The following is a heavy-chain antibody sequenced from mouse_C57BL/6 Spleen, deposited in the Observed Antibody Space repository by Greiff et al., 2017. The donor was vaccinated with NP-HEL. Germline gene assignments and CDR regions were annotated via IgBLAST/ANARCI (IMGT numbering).Heavy chain of an antibody. J-gene: IGHJ1*03. CDR2: ISYDGSN. CDR3: ARAPLKNWYFDV. CDR1: GYSITSGYY. Sequence: DVQLQESGPGLVKPSQSLSLTCSVTGYSITSGYYWNWIRQFPGNKLEWMGYISYDGSNNYNPSLKNRISITRDTSKNQFFLKLNSVTTEDTATYYCARAPLKNWYFDVWGTGTTVTVSS. V-gene: IGHV3-6*01.